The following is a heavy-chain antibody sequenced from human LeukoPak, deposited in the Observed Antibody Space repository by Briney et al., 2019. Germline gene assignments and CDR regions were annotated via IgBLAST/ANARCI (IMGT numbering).Heavy chain of an antibody. CDR3: ARGYYDILTGYSGYFDY. V-gene: IGHV3-66*01. J-gene: IGHJ4*02. Sequence: PGGSLRLSCAASGFTFSSYNMNWVRQAPGKGLEWVSVICSGGSTYYADSVKGRFTISRDNSKNTLYLQMNSLRAEDTAVYYCARGYYDILTGYSGYFDYWGQGTLVTVSS. CDR1: GFTFSSYN. D-gene: IGHD3-9*01. CDR2: ICSGGST.